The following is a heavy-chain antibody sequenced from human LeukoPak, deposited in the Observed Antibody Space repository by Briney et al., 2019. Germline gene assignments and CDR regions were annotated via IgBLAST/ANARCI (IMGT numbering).Heavy chain of an antibody. J-gene: IGHJ4*02. V-gene: IGHV4-39*02. CDR3: ASNRGYTYGFDA. Sequence: PSETLALTCTVSGGSISSSTYYWGWIRQPPGKGLEWIGSIYYGGSTYYNPSLKSRVAISVDPSKNYFSLNLRSVTAADAGVYYCASNRGYTYGFDAWGQRALVTVSS. CDR1: GGSISSSTYY. CDR2: IYYGGST. D-gene: IGHD5-18*01.